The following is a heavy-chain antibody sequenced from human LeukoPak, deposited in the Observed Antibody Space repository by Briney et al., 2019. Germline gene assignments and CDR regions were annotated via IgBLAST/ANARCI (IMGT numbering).Heavy chain of an antibody. V-gene: IGHV1-69*04. CDR1: GGTFSSYA. J-gene: IGHJ3*02. CDR3: ARWAGSFDAFDI. CDR2: ILPILGIA. Sequence: SVKVSCKASGGTFSSYAISWVRQAPGQGLEWMGRILPILGIANYAQKFQGRVTITADKSTSTAYMELSSLRSEDTAVYYCARWAGSFDAFDIWGQGTMVTVSS. D-gene: IGHD2-15*01.